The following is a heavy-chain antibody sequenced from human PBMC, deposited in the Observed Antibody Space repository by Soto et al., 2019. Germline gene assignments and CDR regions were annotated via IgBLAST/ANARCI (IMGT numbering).Heavy chain of an antibody. Sequence: LSLTCAVYGGSFSGYYWSWIRQPPGKGLEWIGEINHSGSTNYNPSLKSRVTISVDTSKNQFSLKLSSVTAADTAVYYCARIAGYSSSWYLHYYYGMDVWGQGTTVTVSS. D-gene: IGHD6-13*01. CDR3: ARIAGYSSSWYLHYYYGMDV. V-gene: IGHV4-34*01. CDR1: GGSFSGYY. CDR2: INHSGST. J-gene: IGHJ6*02.